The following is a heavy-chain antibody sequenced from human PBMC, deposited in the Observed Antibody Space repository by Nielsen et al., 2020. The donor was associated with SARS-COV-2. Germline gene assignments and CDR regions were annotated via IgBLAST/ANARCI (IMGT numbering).Heavy chain of an antibody. CDR3: TRDRPTYYDFWCGYYTPYYYYGMDV. CDR1: GFTFGDYA. V-gene: IGHV3-49*04. CDR2: IRSKAYGGTT. Sequence: GESLKISCTASGFTFGDYAMSWVRQAPGKGLEWVGFIRSKAYGGTTEYAASVKGRFTISRDDSKSIAYLQMNSLKTEDTAVYYCTRDRPTYYDFWCGYYTPYYYYGMDVWGQGTTVTVSS. J-gene: IGHJ6*02. D-gene: IGHD3-3*01.